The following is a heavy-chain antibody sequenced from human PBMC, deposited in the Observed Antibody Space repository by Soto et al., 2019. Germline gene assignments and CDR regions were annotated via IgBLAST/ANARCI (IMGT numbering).Heavy chain of an antibody. D-gene: IGHD2-15*01. CDR3: ARFQAHCSGGSCPSNWFDP. J-gene: IGHJ5*02. Sequence: AAETLSLTCAVAGGSVSSYYGSWIRQPPGKGLEWIGYIYYSGSTNYNQSLKSRVTISVDTSKTQFSLKLSSVTAADTAVYYCARFQAHCSGGSCPSNWFDPWGQGTLVTVSS. CDR2: IYYSGST. CDR1: GGSVSSYY. V-gene: IGHV4-59*08.